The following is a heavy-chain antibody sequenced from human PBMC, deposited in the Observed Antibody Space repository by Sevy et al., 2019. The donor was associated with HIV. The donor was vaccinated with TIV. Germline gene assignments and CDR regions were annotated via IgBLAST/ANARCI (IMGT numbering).Heavy chain of an antibody. Sequence: GGSLRLSCTASGFTFRNHAMHWVRQGPGKGPEWVAFIRNDGSHEYYADSVKGRFTISRDNSKNTLYLQMNSLRPEDTAVYYCARDRKVLLVVYAIPFDAFDIWGQGTMVTVS. CDR1: GFTFRNHA. D-gene: IGHD2-8*02. J-gene: IGHJ3*02. CDR3: ARDRKVLLVVYAIPFDAFDI. CDR2: IRNDGSHE. V-gene: IGHV3-30*02.